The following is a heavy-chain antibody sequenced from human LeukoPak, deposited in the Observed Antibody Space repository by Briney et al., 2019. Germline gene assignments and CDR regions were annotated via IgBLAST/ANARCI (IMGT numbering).Heavy chain of an antibody. CDR1: GFTFNSYV. Sequence: GGSLRLSCAASGFTFNSYVMSWVRQAPGKGLEWVSAINGGGGNTYYADSVKGRFTISRDNSKNMVYLQMNSLRADDTAVYYCAKWVARAGTSPPIVDYWGQGTLVTVSS. V-gene: IGHV3-23*01. J-gene: IGHJ4*02. CDR2: INGGGGNT. CDR3: AKWVARAGTSPPIVDY. D-gene: IGHD6-13*01.